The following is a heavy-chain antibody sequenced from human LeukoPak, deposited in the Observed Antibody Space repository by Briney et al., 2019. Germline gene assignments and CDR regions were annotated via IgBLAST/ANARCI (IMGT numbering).Heavy chain of an antibody. CDR2: ISAYNGNT. J-gene: IGHJ6*02. D-gene: IGHD2-2*01. CDR1: GYTFTSYG. V-gene: IGHV1-18*01. Sequence: ASVKVSCKASGYTFTSYGISWVRQAPGQGLEWMGWISAYNGNTNYAQKLQGRVTMTTDTSTSTAYMELRSLRSDDTAVYYCARDDIVVVPAATNYYYYYGMDVWGQGTTVTVSS. CDR3: ARDDIVVVPAATNYYYYYGMDV.